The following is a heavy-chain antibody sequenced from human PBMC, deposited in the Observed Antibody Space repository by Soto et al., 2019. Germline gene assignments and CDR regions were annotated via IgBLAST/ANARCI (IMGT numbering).Heavy chain of an antibody. V-gene: IGHV1-69*13. CDR2: IIPIFGTA. Sequence: SVKVSCKASGGTFSSYAISWVRQAPGQGLEWMGGIIPIFGTANYAQKFQGRVTITADESTSTAYMELSSLRSEDTAVYYCARDHAMGDAFDIWGQGTMVTVSS. D-gene: IGHD3-16*01. J-gene: IGHJ3*02. CDR3: ARDHAMGDAFDI. CDR1: GGTFSSYA.